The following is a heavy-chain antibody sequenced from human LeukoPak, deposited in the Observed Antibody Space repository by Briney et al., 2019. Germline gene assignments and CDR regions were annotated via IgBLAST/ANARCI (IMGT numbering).Heavy chain of an antibody. CDR2: IYDSRTI. D-gene: IGHD4-23*01. CDR3: ARHDGRSGGTMGALDS. CDR1: GGSISSGSHH. Sequence: SETLSLTCTVSGGSISSGSHHWGWFRQSPGKGLEWIGSIYDSRTIYYNPSLNSRVTISAVTSKNHFSLQLNSVTAADTAVYYCARHDGRSGGTMGALDSWGQGSLVTVSS. J-gene: IGHJ4*02. V-gene: IGHV4-39*01.